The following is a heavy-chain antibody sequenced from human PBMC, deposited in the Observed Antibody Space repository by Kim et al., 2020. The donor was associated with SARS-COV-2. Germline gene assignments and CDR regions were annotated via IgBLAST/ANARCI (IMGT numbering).Heavy chain of an antibody. Sequence: SETLSLTCTVSGGSISSSSYYWGWIRQPPGKGLEWIGSIYYSGSTYYNPSLKSRVTISVDTSKNQFSLKLSSVTAADTAVYYCARHVPKSLQWLSPSWFDPWGQGTLVTVSS. D-gene: IGHD6-19*01. V-gene: IGHV4-39*01. CDR3: ARHVPKSLQWLSPSWFDP. CDR1: GGSISSSSYY. CDR2: IYYSGST. J-gene: IGHJ5*02.